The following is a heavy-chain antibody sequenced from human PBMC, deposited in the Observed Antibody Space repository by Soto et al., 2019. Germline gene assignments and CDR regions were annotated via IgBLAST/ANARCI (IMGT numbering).Heavy chain of an antibody. CDR3: ARALVTTPPRTFDY. D-gene: IGHD2-21*02. V-gene: IGHV3-66*01. CDR2: IHSGGNT. Sequence: EVQLVESGGALVQPGGSLRLSCAVSGFSVSGTFMNWVRQATGKGLEWVAVIHSGGNTFYGDSVKGRFTISRDNSKNMVYLPMTSLRGDDTAVYFCARALVTTPPRTFDYWGQGTLVTVSS. CDR1: GFSVSGTF. J-gene: IGHJ4*02.